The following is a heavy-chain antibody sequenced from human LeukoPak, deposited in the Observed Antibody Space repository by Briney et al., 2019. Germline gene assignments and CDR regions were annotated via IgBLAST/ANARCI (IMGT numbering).Heavy chain of an antibody. V-gene: IGHV3-15*01. Sequence: PGGSLRLSCAASGFTFSNAWMSWVRQAPGKGLEWVGRIRSKVDGGTTDYAAPAKGRFTISRDDSKNTLYLQMSSLKTEDTAVYYCTKSLDCSRTTCDAWGQGTLVTVSS. D-gene: IGHD2-2*01. J-gene: IGHJ5*02. CDR3: TKSLDCSRTTCDA. CDR1: GFTFSNAW. CDR2: IRSKVDGGTT.